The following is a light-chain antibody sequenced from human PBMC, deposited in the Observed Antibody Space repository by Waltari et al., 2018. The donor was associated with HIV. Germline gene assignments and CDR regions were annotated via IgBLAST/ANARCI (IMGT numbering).Light chain of an antibody. CDR2: DNH. V-gene: IGLV1-51*01. J-gene: IGLJ1*01. CDR3: GTWDTSLSAWI. Sequence: QSVLTQPPSVSATPGQKVTISCSGSSSNIATNYVSWYQHFPGTVPKVLIDDNHKRSSGIPDRSSGSKSGTSATLDISGLQTGDEAHYYCGTWDTSLSAWIFGTGTKVTVL. CDR1: SSNIATNY.